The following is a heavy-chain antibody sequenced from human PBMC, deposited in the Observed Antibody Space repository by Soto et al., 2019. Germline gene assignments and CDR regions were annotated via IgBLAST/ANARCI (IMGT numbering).Heavy chain of an antibody. CDR3: ARDYPTRPYSSRWYAPLDY. V-gene: IGHV3-33*01. J-gene: IGHJ4*02. Sequence: QVQLVESGGGVVQPGRSLRLSCAASGFTFSSYGMHWVRQAPGKGLEWVAVIWYDGSNKYYADSVKGRFTISRDNSKNTLYLQMNSLRAEDTAVYYCARDYPTRPYSSRWYAPLDYWGQGTLVTVSS. CDR1: GFTFSSYG. CDR2: IWYDGSNK. D-gene: IGHD6-13*01.